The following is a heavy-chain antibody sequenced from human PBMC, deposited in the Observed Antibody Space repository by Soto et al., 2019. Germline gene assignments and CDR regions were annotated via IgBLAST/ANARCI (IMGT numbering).Heavy chain of an antibody. CDR1: GGSISSYY. CDR3: AKHHHYDSSGYYYAPGDAFDI. V-gene: IGHV4-59*01. D-gene: IGHD3-22*01. J-gene: IGHJ3*02. Sequence: PSETLSLTCTVSGGSISSYYWSWIRQPPGKGLEWIGYIYYSGSTNYNPSLKSRVTISVDTSKNQFSLKLSSVTAADTAVYYCAKHHHYDSSGYYYAPGDAFDIWGHGTMVTVSS. CDR2: IYYSGST.